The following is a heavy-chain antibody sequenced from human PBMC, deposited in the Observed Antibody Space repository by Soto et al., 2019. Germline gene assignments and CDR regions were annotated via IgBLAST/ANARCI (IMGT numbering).Heavy chain of an antibody. D-gene: IGHD2-15*01. CDR3: ARDGLIGYCSGGTCHSDY. Sequence: GASVKVSCKASGYTFINHGITWVRQAPGQGLEWMGWISTYNGNTNYAQRFQGRVTMTTDTSTRTAYMELRSLRSDDTAVYYCARDGLIGYCSGGTCHSDYWGQGTLVTVSS. J-gene: IGHJ4*02. CDR2: ISTYNGNT. CDR1: GYTFINHG. V-gene: IGHV1-18*01.